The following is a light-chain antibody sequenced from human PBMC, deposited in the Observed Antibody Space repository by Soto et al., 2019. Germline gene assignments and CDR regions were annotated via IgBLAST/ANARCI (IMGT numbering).Light chain of an antibody. CDR2: DAS. J-gene: IGKJ1*01. CDR1: QSVSRS. CDR3: QRYNSYSVA. V-gene: IGKV3-11*01. Sequence: EIVLTQSPATLSLSPGKRATLSCRASQSVSRSLAWYQQKPGQAPRLLIYDASNRATGIPARFSGSGSGTDFTLTISSLEHEDFATYYCQRYNSYSVAFGQGTKVELK.